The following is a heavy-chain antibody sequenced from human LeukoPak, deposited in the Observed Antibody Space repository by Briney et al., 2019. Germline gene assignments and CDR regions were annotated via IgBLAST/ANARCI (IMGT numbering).Heavy chain of an antibody. V-gene: IGHV4-39*01. CDR2: IYYSGST. J-gene: IGHJ4*02. CDR1: GGSISSSSYY. D-gene: IGHD6-13*01. CDR3: ARPSSSWYGRDY. Sequence: SETLSLTCTVSGGSISSSSYYWGWIRQPPGEGLEWVGSIYYSGSTYYNPSLKSRVTISVDTSKNQFSLKLSSVTAADTAVYYCARPSSSWYGRDYWGQGTLVTVSS.